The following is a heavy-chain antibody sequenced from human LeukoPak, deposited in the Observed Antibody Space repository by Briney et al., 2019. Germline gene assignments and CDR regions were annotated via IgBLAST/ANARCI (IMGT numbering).Heavy chain of an antibody. Sequence: GGSLRLSCAASGFTFSSYGMHWVRQAPGKGLEWVAFIRYDGSNKYYADSVKGRFTISRDNSKNTLYLQMNSLRAEDTAVYYCAKDRKYYDSSSEDYWGQGTLVTVSS. D-gene: IGHD3-22*01. V-gene: IGHV3-30*02. CDR2: IRYDGSNK. CDR3: AKDRKYYDSSSEDY. J-gene: IGHJ4*02. CDR1: GFTFSSYG.